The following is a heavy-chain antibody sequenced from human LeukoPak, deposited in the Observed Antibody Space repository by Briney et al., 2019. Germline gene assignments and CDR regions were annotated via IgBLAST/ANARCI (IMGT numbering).Heavy chain of an antibody. V-gene: IGHV4-38-2*02. J-gene: IGHJ4*02. CDR2: IYHSGST. CDR1: GYSISSGYY. Sequence: SETLSLTCTVSGYSISSGYYWGWIRQPPGKGLEWIGSIYHSGSTYYNPSLKSRVTISVDTSKNLFSLNLSSVTAADTAVYYCARGSPDYDILTGYPSAHYFNYWGQGTLVTVSS. CDR3: ARGSPDYDILTGYPSAHYFNY. D-gene: IGHD3-9*01.